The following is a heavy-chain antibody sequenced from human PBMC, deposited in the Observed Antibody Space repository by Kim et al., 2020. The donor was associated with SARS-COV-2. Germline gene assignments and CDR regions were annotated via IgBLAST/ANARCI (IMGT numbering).Heavy chain of an antibody. Sequence: GRFTISRDNAKNSLYLQMNSLRDEDTAVYYCARSGITYYYGSGSYYSFDYWGQGTLVTVSS. V-gene: IGHV3-48*02. CDR3: ARSGITYYYGSGSYYSFDY. D-gene: IGHD3-10*01. J-gene: IGHJ4*02.